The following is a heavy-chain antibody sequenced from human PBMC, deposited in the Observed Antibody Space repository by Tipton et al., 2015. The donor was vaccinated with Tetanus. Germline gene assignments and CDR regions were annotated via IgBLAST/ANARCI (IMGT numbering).Heavy chain of an antibody. J-gene: IGHJ4*02. V-gene: IGHV4-59*02. CDR3: AREVPAAGHFDS. D-gene: IGHD2-2*01. CDR2: IYFREGT. Sequence: TLSLTCIVSGDSVTASHWSWIRQPPGKGLEWIAKIYFREGTDYNPSLQGRATISLDTSKSQISLKLSSVTAADTAIYYCAREVPAAGHFDSWGQGTLVTVSS. CDR1: GDSVTASH.